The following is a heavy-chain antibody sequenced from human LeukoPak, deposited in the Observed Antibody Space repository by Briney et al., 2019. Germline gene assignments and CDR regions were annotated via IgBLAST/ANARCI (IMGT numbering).Heavy chain of an antibody. V-gene: IGHV1-18*03. D-gene: IGHD3-10*01. J-gene: IGHJ3*02. CDR3: GMVRDGAFDI. CDR2: ITAYNGNT. CDR1: GYSFTTYG. Sequence: ASVKVSCKASGYSFTTYGISWVRQAPGQGLEWMGWITAYNGNTKYGQNLQGRVTMTTDTSTSTAYMELRSLRSDDMAVYYCGMVRDGAFDIWGQGTMVTVSS.